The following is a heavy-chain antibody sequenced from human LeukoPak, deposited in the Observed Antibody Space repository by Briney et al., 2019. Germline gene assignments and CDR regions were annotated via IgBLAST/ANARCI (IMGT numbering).Heavy chain of an antibody. D-gene: IGHD3-3*01. J-gene: IGHJ4*02. CDR1: GGSFSGYY. V-gene: IGHV4-59*10. Sequence: PSETLSLTCAVYGGSFSGYYWSWIRQPPGKGLEWIGRIYTSGSTNYNPSLKSRVTMSVDMSKNQFSLKLSSVTAADTAVYYCARVDDFSYYFDYWGQGTLVTVSS. CDR3: ARVDDFSYYFDY. CDR2: IYTSGST.